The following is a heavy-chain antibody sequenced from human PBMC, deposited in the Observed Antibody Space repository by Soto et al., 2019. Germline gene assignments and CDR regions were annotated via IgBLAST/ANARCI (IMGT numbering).Heavy chain of an antibody. CDR3: ATASRITMVRGVENWFDP. Sequence: PSETLSLTCTVSGGSIGSYYWSWIRQPPGKGLEWIGYIYYSGSTNYNPSLKSRVTISVDTSKNQFSLKPSSVTAADTAVYYCATASRITMVRGVENWFDPWGQGTLVTVSS. CDR2: IYYSGST. CDR1: GGSIGSYY. D-gene: IGHD3-10*01. J-gene: IGHJ5*02. V-gene: IGHV4-59*12.